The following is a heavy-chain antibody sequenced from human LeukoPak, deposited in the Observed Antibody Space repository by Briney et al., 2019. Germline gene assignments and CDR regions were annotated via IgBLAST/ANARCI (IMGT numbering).Heavy chain of an antibody. V-gene: IGHV4-4*07. Sequence: SETLSLTCTVSGGSISSYYWSWIRQPAGKGLEWIGRIYTSGSTNYNPSLKSRVTMSVDTSKNQFSLKLSSVTATDTAVYYCARRCHRGCRDAFDIWGQGTMVTVSS. CDR2: IYTSGST. CDR1: GGSISSYY. CDR3: ARRCHRGCRDAFDI. J-gene: IGHJ3*02. D-gene: IGHD1-14*01.